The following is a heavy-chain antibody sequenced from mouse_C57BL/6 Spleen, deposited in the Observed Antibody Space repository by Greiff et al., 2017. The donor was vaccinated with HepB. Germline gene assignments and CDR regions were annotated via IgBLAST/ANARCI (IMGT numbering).Heavy chain of an antibody. CDR3: ASPNDGSSFYAMDY. Sequence: EVQLVESGGDLVKPGGSLKLSCAASGFTFSSYGMSWVRQTPDKRLEWVATISSGGSYTYYPDSVKGRFTISRDNAKITLYLQMSSLKSEDTAMYYCASPNDGSSFYAMDYWGQGTSVTVSS. V-gene: IGHV5-6*01. D-gene: IGHD1-1*01. J-gene: IGHJ4*01. CDR1: GFTFSSYG. CDR2: ISSGGSYT.